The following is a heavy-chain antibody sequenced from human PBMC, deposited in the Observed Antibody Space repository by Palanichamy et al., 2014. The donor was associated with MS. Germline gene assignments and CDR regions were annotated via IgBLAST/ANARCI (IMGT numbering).Heavy chain of an antibody. CDR2: ISSNSITI. D-gene: IGHD6-13*01. CDR3: VRDSSSLFDY. J-gene: IGHJ4*02. CDR1: GFTFSSYS. Sequence: EVQLVESGGGLVQPGGSLRLSCAASGFTFSSYSMNWVRQAPGKGLEWVSYISSNSITIYYADSVKGRFAISRDNAKNSLYLQVNSLRDEDTAVYYCVRDSSSLFDYWGQGILVTVSS. V-gene: IGHV3-48*02.